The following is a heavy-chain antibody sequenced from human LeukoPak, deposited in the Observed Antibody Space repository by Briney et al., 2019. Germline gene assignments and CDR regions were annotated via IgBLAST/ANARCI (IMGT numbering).Heavy chain of an antibody. CDR2: ISSDGTYT. J-gene: IGHJ4*02. V-gene: IGHV3-74*01. D-gene: IGHD6-19*01. CDR1: GFTFSSHL. Sequence: QAGGSLRLSCAASGFTFSSHLMHWVRQAPGKGLVWVSRISSDGTYTNYADSVRGRFTISRDNAKNTLYLQMNSLRAEDTAVYYCARDYSRLAVLWGQGTLVTVSS. CDR3: ARDYSRLAVL.